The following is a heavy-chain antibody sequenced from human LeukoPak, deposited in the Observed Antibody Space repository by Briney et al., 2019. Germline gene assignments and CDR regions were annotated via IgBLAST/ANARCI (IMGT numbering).Heavy chain of an antibody. V-gene: IGHV1-8*01. CDR3: ARWETDFRP. D-gene: IGHD1-26*01. CDR2: MNPNSGNT. Sequence: GASVKVSCKASGYTFTSYDINLVRQATGQGLEWMGWMNPNSGNTGYAKKFQGRGTMTRNNSISNAYMELSRLRYEDTAVSYCARWETDFRPWGQGTLVTVSS. CDR1: GYTFTSYD. J-gene: IGHJ5*02.